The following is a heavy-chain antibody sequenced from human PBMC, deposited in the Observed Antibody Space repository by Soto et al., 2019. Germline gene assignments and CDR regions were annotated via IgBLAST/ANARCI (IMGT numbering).Heavy chain of an antibody. CDR2: IDPSDSQT. V-gene: IGHV5-10-1*01. CDR3: ARQIYDSDSGPNFQYYFDS. D-gene: IGHD3-22*01. Sequence: VESLKISCNGSGYSFAGYWITWVRQMPWKGLEWMGRIDPSDSQTYYSPSFRGHVTISAAKSITTVFLQWSSLRASDTAMYYCARQIYDSDSGPNFQYYFDSWGQGTLVTVS. CDR1: GYSFAGYW. J-gene: IGHJ4*02.